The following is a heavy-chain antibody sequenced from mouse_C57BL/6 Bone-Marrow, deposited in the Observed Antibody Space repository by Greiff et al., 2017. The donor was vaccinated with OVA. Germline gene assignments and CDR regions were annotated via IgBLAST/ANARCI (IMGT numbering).Heavy chain of an antibody. CDR1: GYTFTSYW. D-gene: IGHD2-1*01. Sequence: QVQLQQSGAELVKPGASVKVSCKASGYTFTSYWMHWVKQRPGQGLEWIGRIHPSDSDTNYNQKFKGKATLPVAKSSSTAYMQLSSLTSVDSSVYYCALGECNPWFAYWGQGTLVTVSA. J-gene: IGHJ3*01. V-gene: IGHV1-74*01. CDR3: ALGECNPWFAY. CDR2: IHPSDSDT.